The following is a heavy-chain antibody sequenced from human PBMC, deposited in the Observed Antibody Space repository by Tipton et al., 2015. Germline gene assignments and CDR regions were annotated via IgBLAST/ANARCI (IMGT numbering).Heavy chain of an antibody. Sequence: VQLVQSGGGLIQPGGSLRLSCAAYGFTFSNYDMHWVRQGTGKGLEWVSGVGTAGDTHYPGSVKGRFTISRENAKSSLYLQMNSLRAGDTAVYYCARSAGYCSGGSCYSDPFDIWGQGTMVTVSS. CDR2: VGTAGDT. CDR3: ARSAGYCSGGSCYSDPFDI. J-gene: IGHJ3*02. D-gene: IGHD2-15*01. CDR1: GFTFSNYD. V-gene: IGHV3-13*01.